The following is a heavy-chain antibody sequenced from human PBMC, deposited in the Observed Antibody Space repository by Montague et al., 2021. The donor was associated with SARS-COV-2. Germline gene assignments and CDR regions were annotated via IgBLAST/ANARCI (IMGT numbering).Heavy chain of an antibody. Sequence: SETLSLTCAVYGGSFSDYHWTWIRQSPGEGLEWIGQINHGGSTKYNPSLKGRVSISIDTTKNQFSLKLNSVTAADTAVYYCARDRGLGVAENFDCWGQGTLVTVSS. CDR3: ARDRGLGVAENFDC. CDR2: INHGGST. V-gene: IGHV4-34*01. D-gene: IGHD3-10*01. CDR1: GGSFSDYH. J-gene: IGHJ4*02.